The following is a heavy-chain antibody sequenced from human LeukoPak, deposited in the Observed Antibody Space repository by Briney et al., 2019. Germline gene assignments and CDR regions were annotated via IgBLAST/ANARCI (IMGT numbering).Heavy chain of an antibody. CDR1: GYTFTDYY. D-gene: IGHD2-15*01. CDR3: AGEYCSGVTCRQGFDY. Sequence: ASVKVSCKASGYTFTDYYMHWVRQAPGQGLEWMGWIDPNSGDTNHAQIFQGRVTLTRDTSISTAYMELSSLRSDDSAVYYCAGEYCSGVTCRQGFDYWGQGTLVTVSS. V-gene: IGHV1-2*02. CDR2: IDPNSGDT. J-gene: IGHJ4*02.